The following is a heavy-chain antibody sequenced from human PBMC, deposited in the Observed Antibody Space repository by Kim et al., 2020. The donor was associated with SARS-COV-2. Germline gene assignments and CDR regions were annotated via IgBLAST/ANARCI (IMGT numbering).Heavy chain of an antibody. CDR3: ARVLRYYGSGSSLYYYYGMDV. Sequence: SETLSLTCAVYGGSFSGYYWSWIRQPPGKGLEWIGEINHSGSTNYNPSLKSRVTISVDTSKNQFSLKLSSVTAADTAVYYCARVLRYYGSGSSLYYYYGMDVWGQGTTVTVSS. V-gene: IGHV4-34*01. CDR1: GGSFSGYY. D-gene: IGHD3-10*01. J-gene: IGHJ6*02. CDR2: INHSGST.